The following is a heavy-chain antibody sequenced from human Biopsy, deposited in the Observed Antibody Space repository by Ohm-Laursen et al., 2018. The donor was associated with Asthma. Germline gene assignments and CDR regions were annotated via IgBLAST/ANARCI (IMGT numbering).Heavy chain of an antibody. CDR2: VNSVFGTT. D-gene: IGHD2-2*01. V-gene: IGHV1-69*13. J-gene: IGHJ4*02. CDR3: ARKAGSCISRTCYSLDF. Sequence: ASVKVSCKSLGGTFNTYVIGWVRQAPGQGLEWMGGVNSVFGTTTYPQKFRDRVTITADDSTSTVYMELSSLRSEDTAMYYCARKAGSCISRTCYSLDFWGQGTLVTVSS. CDR1: GGTFNTYV.